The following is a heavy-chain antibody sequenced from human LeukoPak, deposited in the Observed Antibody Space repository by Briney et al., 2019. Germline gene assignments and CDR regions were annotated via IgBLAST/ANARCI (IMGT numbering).Heavy chain of an antibody. V-gene: IGHV1-69*06. CDR2: IIPIFGTT. J-gene: IGHJ3*01. CDR1: GGTFSSYA. Sequence: SVKVSCKASGGTFSSYAISWVRQAPGQGLEWMGGIIPIFGTTSYAQKFQGKVTITADKSTSTAYMELSSLRSEDTAVYYCARTVVVTAEHAFDLWGQGTMVSVSS. CDR3: ARTVVVTAEHAFDL. D-gene: IGHD2-21*02.